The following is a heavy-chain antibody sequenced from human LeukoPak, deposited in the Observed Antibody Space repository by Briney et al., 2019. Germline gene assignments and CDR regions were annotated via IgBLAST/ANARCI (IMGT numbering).Heavy chain of an antibody. CDR1: GGSINSYY. J-gene: IGHJ3*02. CDR3: ARDAAATGIGAFDI. V-gene: IGHV4-59*01. Sequence: SVTLSLTCTASGGSINSYYWNWIRQPPGKGLECLGCIYDSGSTKYNPSLKSRVTISVDTSKNQLSLKMSSVTAADTAVYYCARDAAATGIGAFDIWGQGTMVTVSS. D-gene: IGHD6-25*01. CDR2: IYDSGST.